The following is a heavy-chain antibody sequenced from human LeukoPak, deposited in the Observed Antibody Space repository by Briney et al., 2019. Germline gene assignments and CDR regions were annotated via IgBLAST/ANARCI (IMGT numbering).Heavy chain of an antibody. D-gene: IGHD2-2*01. CDR3: ARGGCSSTSCYRTPGPKVWPLDY. CDR1: GFTFSSYA. J-gene: IGHJ4*02. V-gene: IGHV3-30-3*01. Sequence: GGSLRLSCAASGFTFSSYAMHWVRQAPGKGLEWVAVISYDGSNKYYADSVKGRFTISRDNSKNTLYLQMNSLRAEDTAVYYCARGGCSSTSCYRTPGPKVWPLDYWGQGTLVTVSS. CDR2: ISYDGSNK.